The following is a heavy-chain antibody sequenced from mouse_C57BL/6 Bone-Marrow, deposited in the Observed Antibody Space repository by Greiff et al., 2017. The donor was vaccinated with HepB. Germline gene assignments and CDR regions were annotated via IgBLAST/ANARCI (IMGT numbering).Heavy chain of an antibody. CDR2: ISYDGSN. J-gene: IGHJ1*03. CDR1: GYSITSGYY. CDR3: AREGIYYYGSSCWYFDV. D-gene: IGHD1-1*01. Sequence: EVQRVESGPGLVKPSQSLSLTCSVTGYSITSGYYWNWIRQFPGNKLEWMGYISYDGSNNYNPSLKNRISITRDTSKNQFFLKLNSVTTEDTATYYCAREGIYYYGSSCWYFDVWGTGTTVTVSS. V-gene: IGHV3-6*01.